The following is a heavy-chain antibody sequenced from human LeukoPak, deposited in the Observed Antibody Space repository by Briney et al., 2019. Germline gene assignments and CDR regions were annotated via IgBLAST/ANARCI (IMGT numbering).Heavy chain of an antibody. CDR2: IYYSGST. CDR1: GGSISSYY. J-gene: IGHJ4*02. Sequence: SETLSLTCTVSGGSISSYYWSWIRPPPGKGLEWIGYIYYSGSTNHNPSLKSRVTISVDTSKNQFSLKLSSVTAADTAVYYCARHLGYSGYVIDYWGQGTLVTVSS. D-gene: IGHD5-12*01. CDR3: ARHLGYSGYVIDY. V-gene: IGHV4-59*08.